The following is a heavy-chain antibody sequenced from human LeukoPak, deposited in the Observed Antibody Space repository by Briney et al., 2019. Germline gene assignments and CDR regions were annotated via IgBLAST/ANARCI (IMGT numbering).Heavy chain of an antibody. CDR1: GFTFSSYS. CDR3: ARDPLDISRWTNAFDI. CDR2: ISSSGSTI. D-gene: IGHD5-12*01. Sequence: PGGSLRLSCAASGFTFSSYSMNWVRQAPGKGLEWVSYISSSGSTIYYADSVKGRFTISRDNSKSTLHLQMNGLRAEDTAVYYCARDPLDISRWTNAFDIWGQGTTVIVS. V-gene: IGHV3-48*01. J-gene: IGHJ3*02.